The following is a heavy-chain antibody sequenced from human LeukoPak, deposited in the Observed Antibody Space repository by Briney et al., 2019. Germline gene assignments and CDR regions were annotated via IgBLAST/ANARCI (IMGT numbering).Heavy chain of an antibody. CDR1: GYTFTGYY. CDR3: ARSKAGIQLWLVNDAFDI. D-gene: IGHD5-18*01. Sequence: VASVKVSCKASGYTFTGYYMHWVRQAPGQGLEWMGWINPNSGGTNYAQKFQGRVTMTRDTSISTAYMELSRLRSDDTAVYYCARSKAGIQLWLVNDAFDIWGQGTMVTVSS. V-gene: IGHV1-2*02. J-gene: IGHJ3*02. CDR2: INPNSGGT.